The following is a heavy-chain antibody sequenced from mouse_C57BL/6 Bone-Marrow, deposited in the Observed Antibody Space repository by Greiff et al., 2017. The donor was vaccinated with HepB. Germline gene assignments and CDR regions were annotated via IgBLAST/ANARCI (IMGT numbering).Heavy chain of an antibody. Sequence: VKLQESDAELVKPGASVKISCKVSGYTFTDHTIHWMKQRPEQGLEWIGYIYPRDGSTKYNEKFKGKATLTADKSSSTAYMQLNSLTSEDSAVYFCAMGGIYYDYPWFAYWGQGTLVTVSA. CDR2: IYPRDGST. CDR1: GYTFTDHT. V-gene: IGHV1-78*01. J-gene: IGHJ3*01. D-gene: IGHD2-4*01. CDR3: AMGGIYYDYPWFAY.